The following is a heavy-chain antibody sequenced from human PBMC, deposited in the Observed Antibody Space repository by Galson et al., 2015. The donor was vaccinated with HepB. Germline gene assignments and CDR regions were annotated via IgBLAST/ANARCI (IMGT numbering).Heavy chain of an antibody. D-gene: IGHD1-26*01. CDR1: GFTLSDYA. J-gene: IGHJ4*02. V-gene: IGHV3-30*02. Sequence: SLRLSCAASGFTLSDYAMHWVRQAPGKGLEWVAYIRYDGHNKYYADSVKGRFTISRDNSKNTLSLQMNTLRVEDTAVFYCAKQSGSYTYFDSWGQGTLVTVSS. CDR2: IRYDGHNK. CDR3: AKQSGSYTYFDS.